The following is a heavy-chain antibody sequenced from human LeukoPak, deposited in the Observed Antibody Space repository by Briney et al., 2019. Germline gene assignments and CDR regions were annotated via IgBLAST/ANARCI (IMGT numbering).Heavy chain of an antibody. CDR3: AIVAGNYYYYGMDV. V-gene: IGHV1-69*10. Sequence: ASVKVSCKASGGTFNSDAISWVRQAPGQGLEWMGGIIPILDTANYAQKFLGRVTIIADKFTSTAYMELSSLRSEDTAVYYCAIVAGNYYYYGMDVWGQGTTVTVSS. D-gene: IGHD6-19*01. J-gene: IGHJ6*02. CDR1: GGTFNSDA. CDR2: IIPILDTA.